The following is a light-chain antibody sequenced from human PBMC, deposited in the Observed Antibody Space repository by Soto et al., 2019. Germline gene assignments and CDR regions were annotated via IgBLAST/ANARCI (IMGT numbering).Light chain of an antibody. J-gene: IGKJ4*01. CDR2: GAS. Sequence: DIVLTQSPGTLSLSPGERATLSCRASQSVSSIYLAWYQQKPGQAPRLLIYGASSRPTGIPDRFSGSGSGTDFTLTISRLEPEDFAVYYCQQYGSSALTFGGGNKVEIK. CDR3: QQYGSSALT. CDR1: QSVSSIY. V-gene: IGKV3-20*01.